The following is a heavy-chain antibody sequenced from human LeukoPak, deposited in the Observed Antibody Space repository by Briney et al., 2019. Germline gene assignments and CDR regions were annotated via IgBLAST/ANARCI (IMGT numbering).Heavy chain of an antibody. CDR1: GGSISSYY. CDR3: ARRYYDSSGYFYYFDY. Sequence: PSETLSLTCTVSGGSISSYYWSWIRQPPGKGLEWIGEINHSGSTNYNPSLKSRVTISVDTSKNQFSLKLSSVTAADTAVYYCARRYYDSSGYFYYFDYWGQGTLVTVSS. CDR2: INHSGST. J-gene: IGHJ4*02. D-gene: IGHD3-22*01. V-gene: IGHV4-34*01.